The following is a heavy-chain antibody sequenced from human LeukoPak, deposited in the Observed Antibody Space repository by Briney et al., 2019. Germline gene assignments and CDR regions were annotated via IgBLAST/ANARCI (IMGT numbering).Heavy chain of an antibody. J-gene: IGHJ5*02. CDR1: GYSIRSGYY. Sequence: SETLFLTCSVSGYSIRSGYYWGWIRQPPGKRLEWVGSVYSSGTTYYNPTLKPRVTISVDTSKNQFSLNLTSVTAADAAVYYCARDLGSSGFDWAPWGQGTLVTVSS. CDR2: VYSSGTT. CDR3: ARDLGSSGFDWAP. V-gene: IGHV4-38-2*02. D-gene: IGHD5-12*01.